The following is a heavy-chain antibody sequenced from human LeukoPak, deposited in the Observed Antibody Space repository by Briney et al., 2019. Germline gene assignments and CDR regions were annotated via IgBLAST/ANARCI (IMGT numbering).Heavy chain of an antibody. CDR1: GGSISSYD. D-gene: IGHD2-8*01. Sequence: SETLSLTCTVAGGSISSYDWSWIRQPAGEGLEWIGRMYNSGSTTYNPSLKGRLTMSVDTSKNQFSLKLTSVTAADTAVYFCARGVHNWFDPWGQGTLVTASS. J-gene: IGHJ5*02. CDR3: ARGVHNWFDP. V-gene: IGHV4-4*07. CDR2: MYNSGST.